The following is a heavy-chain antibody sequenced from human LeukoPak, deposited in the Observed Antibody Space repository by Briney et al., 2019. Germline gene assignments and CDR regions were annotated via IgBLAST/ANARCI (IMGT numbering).Heavy chain of an antibody. CDR1: GFSLSTSGVG. CDR2: IYWNDDK. CDR3: AHPIQLWLSDGEYYFDY. V-gene: IGHV2-5*01. Sequence: SGPTLVNPTQTLTLTCTFSGFSLSTSGVGVGWIRQPPGKALEWLALIYWNDDKRYSPSLKSRLTITKDTSKNQVVLTMTNMDPVDTATYYCAHPIQLWLSDGEYYFDYWGQGTLVTVSS. D-gene: IGHD5-18*01. J-gene: IGHJ4*02.